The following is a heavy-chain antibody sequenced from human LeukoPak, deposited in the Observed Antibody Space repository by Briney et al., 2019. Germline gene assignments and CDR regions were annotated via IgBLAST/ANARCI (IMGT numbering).Heavy chain of an antibody. CDR3: AREGLYGDSSFDY. V-gene: IGHV3-30*02. Sequence: PGGSLRLSCGVSGFTFSSYGMHWVRQAPGKGLEWVAYIRYDGSDRHYADSVKGRFTISRDNAKNSLYLQMNSLRAEDTAVYYCAREGLYGDSSFDYWGQGTLVTVSS. CDR1: GFTFSSYG. J-gene: IGHJ4*02. D-gene: IGHD4-17*01. CDR2: IRYDGSDR.